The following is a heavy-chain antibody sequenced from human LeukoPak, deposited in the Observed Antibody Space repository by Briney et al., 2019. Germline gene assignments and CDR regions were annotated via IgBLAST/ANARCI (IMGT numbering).Heavy chain of an antibody. CDR2: ISSNGGST. J-gene: IGHJ3*02. CDR3: ARFQRAFDI. Sequence: GGSLRLSCAASGFTFSSHAMHWVRQAPGKGLEYVSAISSNGGSTYYANSVKGRFTISRDNSKNTLYLQMGSLRAEDMAVYYCARFQRAFDIWGQGTMVTVSS. CDR1: GFTFSSHA. V-gene: IGHV3-64*01.